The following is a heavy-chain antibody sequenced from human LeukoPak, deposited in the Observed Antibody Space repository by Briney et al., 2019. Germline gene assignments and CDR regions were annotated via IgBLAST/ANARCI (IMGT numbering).Heavy chain of an antibody. Sequence: ASVKVSCKASGYTFTGYYMHWVRQAPGQGLEWMGWINPNSGGTNYAQKFQGRVTMTRDTSISTAYMELSRLRSDDTAVYYRARKVWSSWHYYYYYYMDVWGKGSTVTVSS. V-gene: IGHV1-2*02. D-gene: IGHD6-13*01. J-gene: IGHJ6*03. CDR2: INPNSGGT. CDR1: GYTFTGYY. CDR3: ARKVWSSWHYYYYYYMDV.